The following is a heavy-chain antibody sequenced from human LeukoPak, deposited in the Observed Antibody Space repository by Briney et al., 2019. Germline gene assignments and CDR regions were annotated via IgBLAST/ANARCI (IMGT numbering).Heavy chain of an antibody. J-gene: IGHJ4*02. D-gene: IGHD6-6*01. Sequence: PGGSLRLSCAASGFTFSSYGMHWVRQAPCKGLEWVAFIRYDGSNKYYADSVKGRFTISRDNSKNTLYLQMNSLRAEDTAVYYCAKDLGSSSSSDDWGQGTLVTVSS. V-gene: IGHV3-30*02. CDR1: GFTFSSYG. CDR2: IRYDGSNK. CDR3: AKDLGSSSSSDD.